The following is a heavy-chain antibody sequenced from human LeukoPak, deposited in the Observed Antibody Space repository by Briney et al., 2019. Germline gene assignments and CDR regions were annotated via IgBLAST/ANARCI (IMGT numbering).Heavy chain of an antibody. Sequence: NPGGSLRLSCTASGLTFSTSGFNWVRQAPGKGLEWVASIGPTGSDRYHADSIKGRFTISRDNANNFLYQQMNSLRAEDTAVYYCATETNGRHYDYWGQGTLLTVSS. J-gene: IGHJ4*02. CDR3: ATETNGRHYDY. CDR1: GLTFSTSG. V-gene: IGHV3-21*06. D-gene: IGHD1-14*01. CDR2: IGPTGSDR.